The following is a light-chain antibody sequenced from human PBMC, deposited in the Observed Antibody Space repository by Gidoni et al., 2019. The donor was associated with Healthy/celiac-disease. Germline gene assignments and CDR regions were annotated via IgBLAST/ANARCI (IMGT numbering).Light chain of an antibody. J-gene: IGLJ3*02. CDR1: SSDVGGYNY. V-gene: IGLV2-14*03. Sequence: QSALTQPASVSRSPGQSITISCTGTSSDVGGYNYVSWYQQHPGKAPKLMLYDVSNRPSGVSNRFSGSKSGNTASLTISGLQAEDEADYYCSSYTSSSTLGVFGGGTKLTVL. CDR2: DVS. CDR3: SSYTSSSTLGV.